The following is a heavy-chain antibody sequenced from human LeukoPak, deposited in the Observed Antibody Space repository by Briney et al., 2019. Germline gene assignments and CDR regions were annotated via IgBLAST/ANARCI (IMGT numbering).Heavy chain of an antibody. D-gene: IGHD5-12*01. CDR2: ISSSSSYT. J-gene: IGHJ5*02. Sequence: KSGGSRRLSCAASGFTFSDYYMSWIRQAPGKGLEWVSYISSSSSYTNYADSVKGRFTISRDNAKNSLYLQMNSLRAEDTAMYYCARLLPPIVATSHWFDPWGQGTLVTVSS. CDR3: ARLLPPIVATSHWFDP. CDR1: GFTFSDYY. V-gene: IGHV3-11*06.